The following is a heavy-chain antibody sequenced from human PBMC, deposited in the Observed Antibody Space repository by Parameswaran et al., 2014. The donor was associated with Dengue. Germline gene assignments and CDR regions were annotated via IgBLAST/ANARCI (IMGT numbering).Heavy chain of an antibody. CDR1: AISSA. V-gene: IGHV4-59*01. Sequence: AISSARWIRQPPGKGLEWIGYIYYSGSTNYNPSLKSRVTISVDTSKNQFSLKLSSVTAADTAVYYCARYHDFWSVDCWGQGTLVTVSS. CDR2: IYYSGST. J-gene: IGHJ4*02. CDR3: ARYHDFWSVDC. D-gene: IGHD3-3*01.